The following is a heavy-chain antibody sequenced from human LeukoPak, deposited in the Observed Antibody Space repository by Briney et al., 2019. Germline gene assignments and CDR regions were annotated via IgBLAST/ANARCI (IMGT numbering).Heavy chain of an antibody. CDR3: AKRDYYYYMDV. CDR2: ISGIGGST. Sequence: PGGSLRFSCAASGFTFSSYAMSWFRQAPGKGLEWVSAISGIGGSTYYADSVKGRFTISRDNSRNTLYLQMNSLRAEDTAVYYCAKRDYYYYMDVWGKGTTVTVSS. CDR1: GFTFSSYA. V-gene: IGHV3-23*01. J-gene: IGHJ6*03.